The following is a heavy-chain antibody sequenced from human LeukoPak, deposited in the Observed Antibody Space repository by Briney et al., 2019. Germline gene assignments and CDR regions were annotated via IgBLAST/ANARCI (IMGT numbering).Heavy chain of an antibody. CDR1: GFTFTNFW. D-gene: IGHD2-21*01. Sequence: GGSLRLSCAASGFTFTNFWMSWVRQAPGKGLEWVANIAQDGSEEYYLDSVKGRFTISRDNSKKTLYLQMNSLRAEDTAVYYCAKGKVNHDGALDAWGQGTLVTVSS. CDR2: IAQDGSEE. V-gene: IGHV3-7*03. CDR3: AKGKVNHDGALDA. J-gene: IGHJ3*01.